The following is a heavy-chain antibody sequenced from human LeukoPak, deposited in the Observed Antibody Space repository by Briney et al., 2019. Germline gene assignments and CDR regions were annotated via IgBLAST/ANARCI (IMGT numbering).Heavy chain of an antibody. J-gene: IGHJ4*02. V-gene: IGHV5-51*01. Sequence: GESLKISCKGSGYSFTSYWIGWVRQMPGKGLEWMGIIYPGDSDTRYSPSFQGQVTISADKSISTAYLQWSSLKASDTAMYYCARRYSSSWYGGELDYWGQGTLVTVSS. D-gene: IGHD6-13*01. CDR2: IYPGDSDT. CDR1: GYSFTSYW. CDR3: ARRYSSSWYGGELDY.